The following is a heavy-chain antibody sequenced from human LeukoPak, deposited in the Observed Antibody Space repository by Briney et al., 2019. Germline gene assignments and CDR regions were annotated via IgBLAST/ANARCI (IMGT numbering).Heavy chain of an antibody. D-gene: IGHD2-2*01. J-gene: IGHJ6*02. V-gene: IGHV1-18*01. CDR1: GYTFTSYG. CDR3: ARGLRIVVVPAAMEDYYYYGMDV. Sequence: GASVKVSCKASGYTFTSYGISWVRQAPGQGLEWMGWISAYNGNTNYAQKLQGRVTMTTDTSTSTAYMELRSLRSDDTAVYYCARGLRIVVVPAAMEDYYYYGMDVWGQGTTVTVSS. CDR2: ISAYNGNT.